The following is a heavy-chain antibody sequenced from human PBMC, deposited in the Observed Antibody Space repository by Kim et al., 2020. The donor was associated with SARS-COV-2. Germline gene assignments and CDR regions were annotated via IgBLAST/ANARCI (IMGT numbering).Heavy chain of an antibody. D-gene: IGHD2-2*02. Sequence: SETLSLTCAVYGGSFSGYYWSWIRQPPGKGLEWIGEINHSGSTNYNPSLKSRVTISVDTSKNQFSLKLSSVTAADTAVYYCASGPYCSSTSCYRGRYYY. CDR1: GGSFSGYY. V-gene: IGHV4-34*01. CDR3: ASGPYCSSTSCYRGRYYY. J-gene: IGHJ6*01. CDR2: INHSGST.